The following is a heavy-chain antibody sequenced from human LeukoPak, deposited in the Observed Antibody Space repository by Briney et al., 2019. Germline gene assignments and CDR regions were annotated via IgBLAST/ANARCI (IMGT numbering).Heavy chain of an antibody. CDR3: ARGWGSE. CDR2: ISAYNGNT. J-gene: IGHJ4*02. D-gene: IGHD7-27*01. Sequence: PSVKLSRKASAYTFTSYAISWVRHAPGQGIEWMGWISAYNGNTNYAQKLQGRVTMTTDTSTSTAYMELRSLRSDDTAVYYCARGWGSEWGQGTLVTVSS. V-gene: IGHV1-18*01. CDR1: AYTFTSYA.